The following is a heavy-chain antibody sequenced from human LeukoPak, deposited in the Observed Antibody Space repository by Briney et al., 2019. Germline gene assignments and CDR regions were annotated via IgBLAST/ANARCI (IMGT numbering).Heavy chain of an antibody. CDR3: ARPYYYDSRIDP. Sequence: SETLSLTCAVYGGSLSGYYWSWIRQPPGKGLEGIGEINHSGSTNYNPSPKSRVTISVDTSKNQLSLKLSSVTAADTAVYYCARPYYYDSRIDPWGQGILVTVSS. CDR1: GGSLSGYY. J-gene: IGHJ5*02. CDR2: INHSGST. V-gene: IGHV4-34*01. D-gene: IGHD3-22*01.